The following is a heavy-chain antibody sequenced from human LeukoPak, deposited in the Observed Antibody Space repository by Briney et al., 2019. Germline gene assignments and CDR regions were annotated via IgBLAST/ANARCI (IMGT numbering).Heavy chain of an antibody. D-gene: IGHD3-3*01. CDR1: GGSISSYY. V-gene: IGHV4-59*08. Sequence: PSETLSLTCTVSGGSISSYYWSWIRQPPGKGLEWIGYIYYSGSTNYNPSLKSRVTKSVDTSKNQFSLKLSSVTAADTAVYYCARLDGFLERRTYYYGMDVWGQGTTVTVSS. CDR3: ARLDGFLERRTYYYGMDV. J-gene: IGHJ6*02. CDR2: IYYSGST.